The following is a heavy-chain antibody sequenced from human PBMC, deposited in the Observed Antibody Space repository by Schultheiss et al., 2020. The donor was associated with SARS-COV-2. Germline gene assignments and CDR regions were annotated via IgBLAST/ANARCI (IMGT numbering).Heavy chain of an antibody. D-gene: IGHD3-10*01. J-gene: IGHJ4*02. CDR3: ARDYYYGSGSRSAFDY. Sequence: ASVKVSCKASGYTFTGYYMHWVRQAPGQGLEWMGIINPSGGSTSYAQKFQGRVTMTRDTSISTAYMELSRLRSDDTAVYYCARDYYYGSGSRSAFDYWGQGTLVTVSS. CDR1: GYTFTGYY. CDR2: INPSGGST. V-gene: IGHV1-46*01.